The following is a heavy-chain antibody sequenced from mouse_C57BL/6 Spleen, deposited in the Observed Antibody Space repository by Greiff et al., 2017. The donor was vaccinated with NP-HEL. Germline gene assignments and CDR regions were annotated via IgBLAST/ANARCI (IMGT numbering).Heavy chain of an antibody. D-gene: IGHD2-5*01. J-gene: IGHJ1*03. CDR2: ILPGSGST. CDR1: GYTFTGYW. V-gene: IGHV1-9*01. Sequence: VKLQQSGAELMKPGASVKLSCKATGYTFTGYWIEWVKQRPGHGLEWIGEILPGSGSTNYNEKFKGKATFTADTSSNTAYMQLSSLTTEDSAIYYCGSRDSNYYWYFDVWGTGTTVTVSS. CDR3: GSRDSNYYWYFDV.